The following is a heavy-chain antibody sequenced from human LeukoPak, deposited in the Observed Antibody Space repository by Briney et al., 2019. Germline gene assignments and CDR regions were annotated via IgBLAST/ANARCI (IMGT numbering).Heavy chain of an antibody. J-gene: IGHJ4*02. D-gene: IGHD3-22*01. CDR3: ARATNYYDSSGYYPRPHFDY. Sequence: PSETLSLTCTVSGGSISTYYWGWIRQPPGKGLEWIGYIYYSGSTHYNPSLKSRVTISVDTSKNQFSLKLSSLTAADTAVYYCARATNYYDSSGYYPRPHFDYWGRGTLVTVSS. V-gene: IGHV4-59*01. CDR2: IYYSGST. CDR1: GGSISTYY.